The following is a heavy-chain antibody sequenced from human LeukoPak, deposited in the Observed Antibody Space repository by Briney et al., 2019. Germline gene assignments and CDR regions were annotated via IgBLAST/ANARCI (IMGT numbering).Heavy chain of an antibody. CDR1: GGSFSGYY. J-gene: IGHJ4*02. CDR3: ARDFGIAAAGRVADY. D-gene: IGHD6-13*01. V-gene: IGHV4-34*01. Sequence: SGTLSLTCAVYGGSFSGYYWSWIRQPPGKGLEWIGEINHSGSTNYNPSLKSRVTISVDTSKNQFSLKLSSVTAADTAVYYCARDFGIAAAGRVADYWGQGTPVTVSS. CDR2: INHSGST.